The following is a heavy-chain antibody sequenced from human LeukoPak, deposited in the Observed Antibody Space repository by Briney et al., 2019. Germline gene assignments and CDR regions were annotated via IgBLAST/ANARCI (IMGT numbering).Heavy chain of an antibody. V-gene: IGHV3-21*01. CDR3: ARDPGGPVATYYYYGMDV. J-gene: IGHJ6*04. Sequence: SGGSLRLSRAASGFTFSSYSMNWVRQAPGKGLEWVSSISSSSSYIYYADSVKGRFTISRDNAKNSLYLQMNSLRAEDTAVYYCARDPGGPVATYYYYGMDVWGKGTTVTVSS. CDR1: GFTFSSYS. D-gene: IGHD5-12*01. CDR2: ISSSSSYI.